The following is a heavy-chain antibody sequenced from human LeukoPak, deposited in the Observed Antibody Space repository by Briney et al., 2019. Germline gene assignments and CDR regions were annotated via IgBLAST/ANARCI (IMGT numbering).Heavy chain of an antibody. D-gene: IGHD6-13*01. CDR1: AHTLTAFW. CDR2: IYPDDSNT. J-gene: IGHJ6*03. Sequence: GESLKISCKGSAHTLTAFWLGWVRQMPGQGLEWMGIIYPDDSNTIYGPSFQGQVTISADKSINTAYLEWSSLKASDTAIYYCARQGAAGKYYYYYMDVWGKGTTVTVSS. V-gene: IGHV5-51*01. CDR3: ARQGAAGKYYYYYMDV.